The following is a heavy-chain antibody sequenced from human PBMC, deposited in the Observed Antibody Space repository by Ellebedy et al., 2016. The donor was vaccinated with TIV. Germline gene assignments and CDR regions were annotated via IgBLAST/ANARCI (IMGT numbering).Heavy chain of an antibody. V-gene: IGHV3-33*01. Sequence: GESLKISCAASGFTFSDFHMHWVRPVPGGGLQWVALIWSDGSEKYFADSVRGRFTVSRDNSKNVMFLQMNSLRADDTAEYFCAREVLGGRGDMDFWGQGTTVIVSS. CDR3: AREVLGGRGDMDF. D-gene: IGHD3-16*01. CDR1: GFTFSDFH. J-gene: IGHJ6*02. CDR2: IWSDGSEK.